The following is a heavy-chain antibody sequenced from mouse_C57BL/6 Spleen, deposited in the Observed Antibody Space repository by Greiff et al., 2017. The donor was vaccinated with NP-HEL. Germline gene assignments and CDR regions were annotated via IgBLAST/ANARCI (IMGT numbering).Heavy chain of an antibody. CDR3: ARDPFITTVVATTDY. V-gene: IGHV1-81*01. Sequence: QVQLQQSGAELARPGASVKLSCKASGYTFTSYGISWVKQRTGQGLEWIGEIYPRSGNTYYNEKFKGKATLTADKSSSTAYMELRSLTSEDSAVYFCARDPFITTVVATTDYWGKGTTLTVSS. J-gene: IGHJ2*01. CDR2: IYPRSGNT. CDR1: GYTFTSYG. D-gene: IGHD1-1*01.